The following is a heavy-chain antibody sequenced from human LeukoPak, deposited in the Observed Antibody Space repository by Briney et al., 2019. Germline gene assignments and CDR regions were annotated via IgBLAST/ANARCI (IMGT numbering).Heavy chain of an antibody. V-gene: IGHV6-1*01. D-gene: IGHD5-12*01. CDR1: GDSVSSNSAA. CDR2: TYYRSKWYT. CDR3: ARISRGTSPS. Sequence: SQTLSLTCAISGDSVSSNSAAWNWIRQSPSRGLEWLGRTYYRSKWYTNYAVSVESRITINPDTSKNHFSLQLNSVTPEDTAVYYCARISRGTSPSWGQGTLVTVSP. J-gene: IGHJ5*02.